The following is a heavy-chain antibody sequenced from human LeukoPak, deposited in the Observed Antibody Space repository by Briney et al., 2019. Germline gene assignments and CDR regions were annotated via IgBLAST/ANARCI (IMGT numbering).Heavy chain of an antibody. V-gene: IGHV3-30*04. CDR2: ISYDGTDK. Sequence: GGSLRLSCAASGFNFTSYAMHWVRQAPGKGLEWVAVISYDGTDKYYADSVKGRFTISRDNSRNTLYLQMNSLRAEDTAIYYCATGAYFKNWGQGTLVTVSS. CDR3: ATGAYFKN. CDR1: GFNFTSYA. J-gene: IGHJ4*02.